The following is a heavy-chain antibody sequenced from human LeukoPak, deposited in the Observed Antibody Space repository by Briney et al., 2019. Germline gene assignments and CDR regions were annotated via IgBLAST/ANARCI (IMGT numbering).Heavy chain of an antibody. J-gene: IGHJ6*03. CDR3: ASGSGSYRTPYYYMDV. V-gene: IGHV3-53*01. CDR2: IYSGGST. D-gene: IGHD3-10*01. Sequence: PGGSLRLSCAASEFTVSGNYMSWVRQAPGKGLEWVSVIYSGGSTYYADSVKGRFTISRDNSKNTLYLQMNSLRAEDTAVYYCASGSGSYRTPYYYMDVWGTGTTVTVSS. CDR1: EFTVSGNY.